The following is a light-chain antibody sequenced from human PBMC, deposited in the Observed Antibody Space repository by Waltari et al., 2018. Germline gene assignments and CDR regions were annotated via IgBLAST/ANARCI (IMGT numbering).Light chain of an antibody. CDR3: QTGGHGTWG. J-gene: IGLJ3*02. CDR1: SGPSTNI. CDR2: VKSDGSH. V-gene: IGLV4-69*01. Sequence: QLVLTQSPSASASLGASVKPPCTLSSGPSTNIIAWLQQQPEKGPRFLMNVKSDGSHNKGVGIPDRFSGSSSGAERYRTISSLQSEDEADYYCQTGGHGTWGFGGGTRLTVL.